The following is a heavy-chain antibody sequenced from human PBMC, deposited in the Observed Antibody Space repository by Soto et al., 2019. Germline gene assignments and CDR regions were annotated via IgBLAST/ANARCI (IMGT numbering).Heavy chain of an antibody. CDR1: GFTFSSYS. D-gene: IGHD6-6*01. CDR3: ARRARPDFYYMDV. V-gene: IGHV3-23*01. CDR2: ISGGGDVT. J-gene: IGHJ6*03. Sequence: GGSLRLSCAASGFTFSSYSMSWVRQAPGKGLEYVSAISGGGDVTYYADSVKGRFTISRDNSKNTVYLQMDSLRPEDMAVYYCARRARPDFYYMDVWGKGTTVTVSS.